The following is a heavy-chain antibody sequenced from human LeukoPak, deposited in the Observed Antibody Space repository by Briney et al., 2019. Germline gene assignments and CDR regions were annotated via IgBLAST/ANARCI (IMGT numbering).Heavy chain of an antibody. CDR2: IYYTGST. CDR3: ARQGSGWANWFDP. V-gene: IGHV4-59*08. D-gene: IGHD6-19*01. Sequence: LETLSLTCTVSGGSISSYYWSWIRQPPGKGLEWIGYIYYTGSTNYNPSLKSRVTISVDTSKNQFSLKLSSVTAADTAVYYCARQGSGWANWFDPWGQGTLVTVSS. CDR1: GGSISSYY. J-gene: IGHJ5*02.